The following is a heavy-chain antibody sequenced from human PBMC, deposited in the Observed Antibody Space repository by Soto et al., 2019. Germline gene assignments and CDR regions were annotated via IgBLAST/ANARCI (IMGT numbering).Heavy chain of an antibody. D-gene: IGHD3-10*01. J-gene: IGHJ6*02. V-gene: IGHV4-30-4*01. CDR3: VGSSLYGMDV. Sequence: PSETLSLTCSVSGGSISSGYYYWSWIRQPPGKGLEWIGNIYYSGNTYYNPSRKSRLIISIDTSKNQVSLKVGAVTAADTAVYYCVGSSLYGMDVWGQGTTVT. CDR2: IYYSGNT. CDR1: GGSISSGYYY.